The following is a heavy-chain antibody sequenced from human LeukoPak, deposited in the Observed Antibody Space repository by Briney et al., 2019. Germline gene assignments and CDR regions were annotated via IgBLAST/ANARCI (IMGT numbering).Heavy chain of an antibody. V-gene: IGHV3-23*01. Sequence: GGSLRLSCAASGFTFSSYVMRWVRQAPGKGLEWVSTIDGSGVGTYYAGSVKGRFTISRDSSKSTLYLHMNSLRAEDTAVYYCTKGAAAGPKYFQNWGQGTLVTVSS. CDR1: GFTFSSYV. CDR3: TKGAAAGPKYFQN. J-gene: IGHJ1*01. D-gene: IGHD6-13*01. CDR2: IDGSGVGT.